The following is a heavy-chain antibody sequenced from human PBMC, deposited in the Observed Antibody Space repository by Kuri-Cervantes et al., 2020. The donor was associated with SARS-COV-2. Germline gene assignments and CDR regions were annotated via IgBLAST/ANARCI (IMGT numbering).Heavy chain of an antibody. CDR2: ISVSGGDT. V-gene: IGHV3-23*01. J-gene: IGHJ4*02. CDR1: GFTFSSYA. D-gene: IGHD6-19*01. Sequence: GESLKISCAASGFTFSSYAMAWVRQAPGKGLEWVSDISVSGGDTHYADSVRGRFTISRDNSKNTLYLQVNSLRAEDTAVYFCAKVNGILGSAWYGRAHFDYWGQGTLVPSPQ. CDR3: AKVNGILGSAWYGRAHFDY.